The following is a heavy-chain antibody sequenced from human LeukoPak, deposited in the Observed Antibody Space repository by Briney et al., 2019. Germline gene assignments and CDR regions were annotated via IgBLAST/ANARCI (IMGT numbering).Heavy chain of an antibody. Sequence: GESLKISCKGSGYSLTSYWIGWVRQMPGKGLEWMGIVYPGDSDTSYSPSFQGQVTISADKSISTAYLQWSSLKASDTAMYYCARRGYGSGSYGGESDYWGQGTLVTVSS. CDR3: ARRGYGSGSYGGESDY. J-gene: IGHJ4*02. CDR2: VYPGDSDT. D-gene: IGHD3-10*01. CDR1: GYSLTSYW. V-gene: IGHV5-51*01.